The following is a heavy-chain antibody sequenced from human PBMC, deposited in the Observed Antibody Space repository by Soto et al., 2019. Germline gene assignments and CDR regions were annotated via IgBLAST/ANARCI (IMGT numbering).Heavy chain of an antibody. CDR2: IYYSGST. V-gene: IGHV4-30-4*01. Sequence: QVQLQESGPGLVKPSQTLSLTCTVAGGSISSGDYYWRWIRQPPGKGLEWIGYIYYSGSTYYNPSLKSRVTIAVDTSKNQYSLKLSYVTAADPAVYYWASNSYGYTFYDDWGQGTLVTVSS. CDR1: GGSISSGDYY. D-gene: IGHD5-18*01. CDR3: ASNSYGYTFYDD. J-gene: IGHJ4*02.